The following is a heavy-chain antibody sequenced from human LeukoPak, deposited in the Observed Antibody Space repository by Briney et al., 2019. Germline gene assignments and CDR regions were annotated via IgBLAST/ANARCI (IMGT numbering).Heavy chain of an antibody. CDR2: IYPGDSDT. V-gene: IGHV5-51*01. D-gene: IGHD5-24*01. CDR1: RYTFTNYW. Sequence: GESLQISCKGSRYTFTNYWIGWVRPMPGKGLEWMGFIYPGDSDTRYSPSFQGQVTISADKSISTAYLQWNSLKASDTAMYYCARRRDVYNLVDFWGQGTLVTVSS. CDR3: ARRRDVYNLVDF. J-gene: IGHJ4*02.